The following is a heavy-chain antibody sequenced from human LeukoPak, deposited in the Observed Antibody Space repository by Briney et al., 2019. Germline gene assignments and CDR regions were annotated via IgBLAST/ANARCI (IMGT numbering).Heavy chain of an antibody. CDR3: AREGRVDYFDY. V-gene: IGHV3-48*03. J-gene: IGHJ4*02. CDR1: GFTFSSYE. CDR2: ISSSGSTI. D-gene: IGHD1-26*01. Sequence: GGSLRLSCAASGFTFSSYEMNWVRQAPGKGLEWVSYISSSGSTIYYADSVKGRFTISRDNAKNSLYLQMNSLRAEDAAVYYCAREGRVDYFDYWGQGTLVTVSS.